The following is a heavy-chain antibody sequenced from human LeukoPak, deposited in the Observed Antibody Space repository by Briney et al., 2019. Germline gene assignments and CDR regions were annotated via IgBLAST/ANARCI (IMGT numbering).Heavy chain of an antibody. D-gene: IGHD3-22*01. CDR3: AKIDSSGYYPTDY. Sequence: GGSLRLSCAASGFTFSDYYMSWIRKAPGKGLEWVSYISSSGSTIYYADSVKGRFTISRDNSKNTLYLQMNSLRAEDTAVYYCAKIDSSGYYPTDYWGQGTLVTVSS. J-gene: IGHJ4*02. CDR2: ISSSGSTI. CDR1: GFTFSDYY. V-gene: IGHV3-11*01.